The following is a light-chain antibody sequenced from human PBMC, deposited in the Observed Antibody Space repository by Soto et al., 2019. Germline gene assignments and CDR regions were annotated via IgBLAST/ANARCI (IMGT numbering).Light chain of an antibody. J-gene: IGKJ1*01. CDR3: QQRSEWPRT. CDR2: DAS. Sequence: EIVLPQSPAPLFLSPGEKATLSCRASQSISSSLAWYQQKPGQAPRLLIYDASTRATGFPARFSGSGSGTDFTLTIGSLEPEDFAVYYCQQRSEWPRTFGQGTKVDIK. V-gene: IGKV3-11*01. CDR1: QSISSS.